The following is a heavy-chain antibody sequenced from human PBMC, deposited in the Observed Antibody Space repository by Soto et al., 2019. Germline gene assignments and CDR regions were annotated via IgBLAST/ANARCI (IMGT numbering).Heavy chain of an antibody. V-gene: IGHV3-21*01. J-gene: IGHJ6*02. CDR1: GFTFSTYS. CDR2: ISSSSGYI. CDR3: ARVRSYRYGQGYSMDA. Sequence: EVQLVESGGGLVKPGGSLRLSCAASGFTFSTYSMNWVRQAPGKGLEWVSSISSSSGYIYYADSVKGRFTISRDDAKNTLTLQRNSQRAEDTAVDYCARVRSYRYGQGYSMDAWGQGTTVTVSS. D-gene: IGHD5-18*01.